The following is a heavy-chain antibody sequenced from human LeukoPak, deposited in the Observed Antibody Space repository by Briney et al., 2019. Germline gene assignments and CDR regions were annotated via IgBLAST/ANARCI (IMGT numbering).Heavy chain of an antibody. J-gene: IGHJ4*02. D-gene: IGHD3-22*01. CDR2: IYYSGST. Sequence: SETLSLTCTVSGGSISSYYWSWIRQPPGKGLEWIGYIYYSGSTNYNPSLKSRVTISVDTSKNQFSLKLSSVTAADTAVYYCARDQPPPGDYYDSSGPFDYWGQGTLVTVSS. V-gene: IGHV4-59*01. CDR1: GGSISSYY. CDR3: ARDQPPPGDYYDSSGPFDY.